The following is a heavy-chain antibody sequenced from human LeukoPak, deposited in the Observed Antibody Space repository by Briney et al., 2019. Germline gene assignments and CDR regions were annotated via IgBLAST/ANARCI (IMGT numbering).Heavy chain of an antibody. V-gene: IGHV1-69*02. CDR3: ARSYSYGDFDY. CDR1: GGTFSDYT. J-gene: IGHJ4*02. Sequence: GASVKVSCKASGGTFSDYTISWVRQAPGQGLEWMGRIIPNLGIASYPQKFQGRVTIIADKSTTTAFMELSSLRSEDTAVYYCARSYSYGDFDYWGQGTLVTVSS. CDR2: IIPNLGIA. D-gene: IGHD5-18*01.